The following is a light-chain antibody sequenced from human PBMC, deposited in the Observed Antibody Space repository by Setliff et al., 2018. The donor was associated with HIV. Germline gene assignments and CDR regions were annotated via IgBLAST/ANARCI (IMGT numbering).Light chain of an antibody. V-gene: IGLV2-8*01. CDR3: SSYAGSIYYV. CDR1: SSDVGGYNY. J-gene: IGLJ1*01. Sequence: QSALTQPPSASGSPGQPVTISCTGTSSDVGGYNYVSWYQQHPGKAPKLMIYGVDKRPSGVPDRFSGYKSGNTASLTVSGLQAEDEADYYCSSYAGSIYYVFGTGTKVTVL. CDR2: GVD.